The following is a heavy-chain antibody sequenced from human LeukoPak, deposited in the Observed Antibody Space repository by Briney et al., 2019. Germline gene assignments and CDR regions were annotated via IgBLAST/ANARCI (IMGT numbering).Heavy chain of an antibody. J-gene: IGHJ4*02. CDR2: VFYTGST. D-gene: IGHD2-15*01. CDR1: GGSISSSSYY. CDR3: ARLPAMTSFDY. V-gene: IGHV4-39*01. Sequence: SETLSLTCTVSGGSISSSSYYWGWIRQPPGKGLEWVGNVFYTGSTSYNPSLKSRVTISVDTSKNQFSLKLTSVTAADTAVYYCARLPAMTSFDYWGQGTLVPVSS.